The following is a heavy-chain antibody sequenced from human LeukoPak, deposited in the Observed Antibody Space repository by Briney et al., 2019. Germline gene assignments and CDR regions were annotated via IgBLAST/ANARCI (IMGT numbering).Heavy chain of an antibody. CDR3: ARDVIPHEDRNNWFDP. Sequence: SGGSLRLSCAASGFTFSSYTMHWVRQAPGKGLEWVAVISNDASHKYYADSVKGRLTISRDNSKNTLYLQMNSLRVEDTAVYYCARDVIPHEDRNNWFDPWGQGTLVTVSS. J-gene: IGHJ5*02. CDR1: GFTFSSYT. V-gene: IGHV3-30*04. CDR2: ISNDASHK.